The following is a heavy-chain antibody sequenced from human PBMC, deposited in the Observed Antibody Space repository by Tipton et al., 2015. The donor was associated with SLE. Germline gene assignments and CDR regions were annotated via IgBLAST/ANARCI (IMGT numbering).Heavy chain of an antibody. CDR3: ASGGSGWYFY. Sequence: TLSLTCAVYGGSFSGYYWSWIRQPPGKGLEWIGEINHRGSTNYNPSLKSRVTISVDRSKNQFSLKLSSVTAADTAVYYCASGGSGWYFYWGQGTLVTVSS. CDR2: INHRGST. CDR1: GGSFSGYY. V-gene: IGHV4-34*01. J-gene: IGHJ4*02. D-gene: IGHD6-19*01.